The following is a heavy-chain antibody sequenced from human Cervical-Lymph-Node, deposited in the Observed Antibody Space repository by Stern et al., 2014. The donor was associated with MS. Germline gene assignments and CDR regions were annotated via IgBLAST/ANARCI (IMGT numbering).Heavy chain of an antibody. Sequence: EVQLLESGGGFVQPGGSLRLSCAASGFTFSTYAMSWVRQAPGKGLEWVSGVSPSGGSANYADSVEGRFTVSRDNSKNMVYLQMNTLSAGDTAVYYCAKLSQDRYNLLHPFDYWGQGTLVTVSS. V-gene: IGHV3-23*01. CDR1: GFTFSTYA. CDR3: AKLSQDRYNLLHPFDY. D-gene: IGHD1-26*01. J-gene: IGHJ4*02. CDR2: VSPSGGSA.